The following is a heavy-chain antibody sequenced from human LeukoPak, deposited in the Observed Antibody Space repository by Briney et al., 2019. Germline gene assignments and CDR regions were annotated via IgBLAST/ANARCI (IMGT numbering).Heavy chain of an antibody. J-gene: IGHJ4*02. Sequence: SETLSLTCAVSGGSISSSNWWSWVRQPPGKGLEWIGEIYHSGSTNYNPSLKSRVTISVDKSKNQFSLKLSSVTAADTAVYYCAREGYDILTGYSQHYSDYWGQGTLVTVSS. CDR2: IYHSGST. V-gene: IGHV4-4*02. CDR3: AREGYDILTGYSQHYSDY. CDR1: GGSISSSNW. D-gene: IGHD3-9*01.